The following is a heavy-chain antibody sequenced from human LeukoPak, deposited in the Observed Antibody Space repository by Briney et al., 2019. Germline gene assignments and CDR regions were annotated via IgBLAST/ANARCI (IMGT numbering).Heavy chain of an antibody. V-gene: IGHV1-69*13. CDR2: IIPIFGTA. CDR1: GGTFRSYV. Sequence: GASVKVSCTASGGTFRSYVISWVRQAPGQGLEWMGGIIPIFGTANYTQKFQGRVTITADESTSTAYMELSSLRSADTAVYYCASTAPPPIAAPGTRGLGYYGMDVWGQGTTVTVSS. J-gene: IGHJ6*02. CDR3: ASTAPPPIAAPGTRGLGYYGMDV. D-gene: IGHD6-13*01.